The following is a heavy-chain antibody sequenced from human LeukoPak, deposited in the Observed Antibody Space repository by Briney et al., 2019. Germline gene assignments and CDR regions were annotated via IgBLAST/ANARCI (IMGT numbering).Heavy chain of an antibody. D-gene: IGHD5-18*01. CDR1: GGSVSSGSYY. CDR3: AREAMYSYGNNFDY. CDR2: IYYSGST. Sequence: SETLSLTCTVSGGSVSSGSYYWSWIRQPPGTGLEWIGYIYYSGSTNYNPSLKSRVTISVDTSKNQFSLKLSSVTAADTAVHHCAREAMYSYGNNFDYWGQGTLVTVSS. J-gene: IGHJ4*02. V-gene: IGHV4-61*01.